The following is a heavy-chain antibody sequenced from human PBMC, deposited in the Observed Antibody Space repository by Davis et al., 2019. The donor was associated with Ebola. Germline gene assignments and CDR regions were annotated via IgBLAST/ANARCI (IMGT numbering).Heavy chain of an antibody. CDR2: IYYSGST. Sequence: SETLSLTCTVSGGSISSSSYYWNWIRQPPGKGPEWIAYIYYSGSTNYNPSLKSRVTMSVDTSKNQFSLKLRSVTAADTAVYYCATSGKAPDYWGQGTLVTVSS. V-gene: IGHV4-61*01. CDR3: ATSGKAPDY. J-gene: IGHJ4*02. CDR1: GGSISSSSYY.